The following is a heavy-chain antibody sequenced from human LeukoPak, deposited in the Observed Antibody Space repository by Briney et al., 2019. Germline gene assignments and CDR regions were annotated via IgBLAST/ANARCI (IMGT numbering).Heavy chain of an antibody. CDR1: GGTFTSYY. CDR2: INPSGGST. D-gene: IGHD2-2*02. Sequence: ASVKVSCKASGGTFTSYYMHWVRQAPGQGLEWMGIINPSGGSTSYAQKFQGRVTMTRDTSTSTVYMELSSLRSEDTAVYYCARAGGGPAAIIPNRFDPWGQGTLVTVSS. CDR3: ARAGGGPAAIIPNRFDP. J-gene: IGHJ5*02. V-gene: IGHV1-46*01.